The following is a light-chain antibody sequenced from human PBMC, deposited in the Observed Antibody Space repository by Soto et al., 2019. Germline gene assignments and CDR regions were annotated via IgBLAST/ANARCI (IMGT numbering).Light chain of an antibody. CDR2: SND. V-gene: IGLV1-44*01. CDR1: SSNIGSNS. Sequence: QSVLTQPPSASGTPGQRVTISCSGSSSNIGSNSVNWYQHLPGTAPTLLIYSNDQRPSGVPVRFSGSKSGTSASLAISGVQSEDEADYYCSAWDDRLNGYVFGTGAKVTVL. J-gene: IGLJ1*01. CDR3: SAWDDRLNGYV.